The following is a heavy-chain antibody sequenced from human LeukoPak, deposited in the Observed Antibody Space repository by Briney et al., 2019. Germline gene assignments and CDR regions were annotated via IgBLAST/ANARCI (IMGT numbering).Heavy chain of an antibody. V-gene: IGHV1-3*03. CDR2: INAGNGNT. CDR1: GYTFTSYA. Sequence: ASVKVSCKASGYTFTSYAMHWVRQAPGQRLEWMGWINAGNGNTKYSQEFQGRVTITRDKSTSTAYMELSSLRSEDTAIYYCARRYCTNGVCYDDRGAFDIWGQGTMLTVSS. CDR3: ARRYCTNGVCYDDRGAFDI. D-gene: IGHD2-8*01. J-gene: IGHJ3*02.